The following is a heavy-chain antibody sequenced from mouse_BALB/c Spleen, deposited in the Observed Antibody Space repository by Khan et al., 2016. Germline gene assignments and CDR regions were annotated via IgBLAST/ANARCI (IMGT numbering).Heavy chain of an antibody. CDR1: GYTFTDYY. D-gene: IGHD1-2*01. Sequence: QVQLQQSGTELPRPGASVKLSCKASGYTFTDYYLHWVKQRTGQGLEWIGEIFPGSGSTYYNEKFKGKASLTADTSSSTAYMHSGSLTSEDYAVYFCAMSYYGYFAMDYWVPGASVTVSS. CDR2: IFPGSGST. J-gene: IGHJ4*01. V-gene: IGHV1-77*01. CDR3: AMSYYGYFAMDY.